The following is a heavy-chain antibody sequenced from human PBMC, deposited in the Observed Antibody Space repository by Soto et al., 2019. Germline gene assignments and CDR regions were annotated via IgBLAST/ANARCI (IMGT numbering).Heavy chain of an antibody. V-gene: IGHV4-34*01. CDR1: GESFSGYY. CDR2: INHSGST. J-gene: IGHJ4*02. D-gene: IGHD5-18*01. Sequence: SETLSLTCAVYGESFSGYYWSWIRQPPGKGLEWIGEINHSGSTNYNPSLKSRVTISVDTSKNQFSLKLSSVTAADTAVYYCARGRRGYSYGYDYFDYWGQGTLVTVSS. CDR3: ARGRRGYSYGYDYFDY.